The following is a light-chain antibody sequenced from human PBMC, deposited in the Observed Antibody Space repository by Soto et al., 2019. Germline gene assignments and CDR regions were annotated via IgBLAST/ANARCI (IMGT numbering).Light chain of an antibody. CDR2: GAS. J-gene: IGKJ1*01. CDR3: QQASNWPRT. Sequence: EIVMTQSPGTLPVSPWESVTLSCRASQSVSNHLGWFQHRPGQVPRLLIYGASRRVPGIPARFSGSGSGTEFTLTISGLQSEDFAVYYCQQASNWPRTFGQGTKVDI. V-gene: IGKV3-15*01. CDR1: QSVSNH.